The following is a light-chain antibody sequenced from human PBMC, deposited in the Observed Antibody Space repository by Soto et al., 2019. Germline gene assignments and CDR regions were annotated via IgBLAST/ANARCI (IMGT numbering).Light chain of an antibody. CDR3: CSYAGSYSYV. V-gene: IGLV2-11*01. CDR2: DVS. Sequence: QSALTQPRSVSGSPGQSVTISCTGTSSDVGGYNYVSWYQQHPGKAPKLMIYDVSKRPSGVPDRFSGSKSGNTASLTISGHQAEDEADYYCCSYAGSYSYVFGSGTKLIVL. J-gene: IGLJ1*01. CDR1: SSDVGGYNY.